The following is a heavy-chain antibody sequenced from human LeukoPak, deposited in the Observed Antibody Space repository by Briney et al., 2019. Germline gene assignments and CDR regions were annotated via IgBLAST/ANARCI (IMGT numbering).Heavy chain of an antibody. J-gene: IGHJ3*02. Sequence: GGSLRLSCVASGFTFSTYTMHWVRQAPGKGLEWVAVVSHDGTTKYYADSVRGRFTISRDNSKNTLYLQMDSLRAEDTAVYYCARDRDPGYNDSSGYRRVNAFDIWGQGTMVTVSS. CDR2: VSHDGTTK. CDR1: GFTFSTYT. CDR3: ARDRDPGYNDSSGYRRVNAFDI. D-gene: IGHD3-22*01. V-gene: IGHV3-30*04.